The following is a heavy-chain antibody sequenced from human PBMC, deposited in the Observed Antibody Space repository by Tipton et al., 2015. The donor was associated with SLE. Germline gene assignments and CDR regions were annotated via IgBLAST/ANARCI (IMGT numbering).Heavy chain of an antibody. D-gene: IGHD6-6*01. Sequence: QLVQSGAEVKKPGESLKISCKGSGYSFTSSWIGWVRQTPGKGLEWVGIIYAVDSHTTYSPSFQGQVTISVDKSISTAYLQWSSLKASDTAIYYCARRYSSTWSIDYWGQGTVVTVSS. CDR2: IYAVDSHT. CDR1: GYSFTSSW. CDR3: ARRYSSTWSIDY. J-gene: IGHJ4*02. V-gene: IGHV5-51*03.